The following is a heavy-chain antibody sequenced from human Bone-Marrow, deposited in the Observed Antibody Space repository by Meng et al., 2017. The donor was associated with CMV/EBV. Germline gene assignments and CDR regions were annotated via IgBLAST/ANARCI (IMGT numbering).Heavy chain of an antibody. D-gene: IGHD2-2*01. Sequence: ASVKVSCKASGYTFTSYDINWVRQATGQGLEWMGWMNPNSGNTGYAQKFQGRVTITRNTSISTAYMEMSSLRSEDTAVYYCARGDHGIVVPAAPDYWGQGTLVTVSS. CDR3: ARGDHGIVVPAAPDY. CDR1: GYTFTSYD. V-gene: IGHV1-8*03. CDR2: MNPNSGNT. J-gene: IGHJ4*02.